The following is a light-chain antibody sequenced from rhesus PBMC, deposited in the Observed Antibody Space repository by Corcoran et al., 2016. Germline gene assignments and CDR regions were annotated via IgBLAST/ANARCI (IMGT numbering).Light chain of an antibody. CDR1: ENVNNY. CDR3: LKYDSSPYI. CDR2: KAS. J-gene: IGKJ2*01. Sequence: DIQMTQSPSSLSASVGDRVTITCRASENVNNYLNWYQQKPGKAPKHLISKASSLQRGVPSRFGGSGSGTDFTLTSSSLQPEDFGSYYCLKYDSSPYIFGQGTKVEIK. V-gene: IGKV1-74*01.